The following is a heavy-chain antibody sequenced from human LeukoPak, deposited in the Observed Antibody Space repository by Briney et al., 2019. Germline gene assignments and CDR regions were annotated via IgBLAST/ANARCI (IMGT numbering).Heavy chain of an antibody. V-gene: IGHV3-21*01. CDR3: ARTGVRGVIGY. CDR1: GFTFSSYS. J-gene: IGHJ4*02. Sequence: GGSLRLSCAASGFTFSSYSMNWVRQAPGKGLEWVSSISSSSYIYYADSVKGRFTISRGNAKNSLYLQMNSLRAEDTAVYYCARTGVRGVIGYWGQGTLVTVSS. CDR2: ISSSSYI. D-gene: IGHD3-10*01.